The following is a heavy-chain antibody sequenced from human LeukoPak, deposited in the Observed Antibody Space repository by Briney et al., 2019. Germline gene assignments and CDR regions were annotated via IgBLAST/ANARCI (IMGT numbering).Heavy chain of an antibody. CDR3: ARIEWERLGRAFDI. J-gene: IGHJ3*02. D-gene: IGHD1-26*01. CDR2: IYSAGAT. V-gene: IGHV3-53*01. CDR1: GFTFSDNY. Sequence: GGSLRLSCAASGFTFSDNYMTWVRQAPGKGLEWVSSIYSAGATHYAESVKGRFTISRDNSKNTLYLQMNSLRAEGMAVYYCARIEWERLGRAFDIWGQGTMVTVSS.